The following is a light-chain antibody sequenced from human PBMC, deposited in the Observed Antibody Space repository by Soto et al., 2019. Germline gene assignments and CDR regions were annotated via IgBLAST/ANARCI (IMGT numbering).Light chain of an antibody. CDR2: VAF. V-gene: IGKV1-16*02. CDR1: QDVGYS. Sequence: DIQMTQSPSSLSASVGDRVTITCRASQDVGYSLAWIQQKPGKAPKALISVAFSLHSGVPSKFSGSGSGKVSTTNISSLQTEDSSTYYYPHEKYYPFTFGRGTKVDIK. J-gene: IGKJ3*01. CDR3: PHEKYYPFT.